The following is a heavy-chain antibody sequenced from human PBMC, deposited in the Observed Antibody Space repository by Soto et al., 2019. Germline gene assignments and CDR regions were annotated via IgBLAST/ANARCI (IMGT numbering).Heavy chain of an antibody. CDR2: FDPEDGET. J-gene: IGHJ4*02. CDR1: GHTLTELS. Sequence: QVQLVQSGAEVKKPGASVKVSCKVSGHTLTELSMHWVRLAPGKGLEWMGGFDPEDGETISAQKFQGRVTMTEDTSTGSTCLELSSLRSEDTAVYYCAAGGTRWLHSPFDYWGQGTLVTISS. CDR3: AAGGTRWLHSPFDY. V-gene: IGHV1-24*01. D-gene: IGHD1-1*01.